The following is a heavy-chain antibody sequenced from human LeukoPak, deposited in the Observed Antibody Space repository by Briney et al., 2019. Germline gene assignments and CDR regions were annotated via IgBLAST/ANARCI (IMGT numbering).Heavy chain of an antibody. V-gene: IGHV1-18*01. CDR1: GYTFTSYG. D-gene: IGHD2-2*01. CDR2: ISAYNGNT. J-gene: IGHJ6*02. CDR3: ARGVVPAARDYYGMDV. Sequence: ASVKVSCKASGYTFTSYGISWVRQAPGQGLEWMGWISAYNGNTNYAQKLQGRVTMTTDTSTSTAYMELRSLRSDDTAVYYCARGVVPAARDYYGMDVWGQGTTVTVSS.